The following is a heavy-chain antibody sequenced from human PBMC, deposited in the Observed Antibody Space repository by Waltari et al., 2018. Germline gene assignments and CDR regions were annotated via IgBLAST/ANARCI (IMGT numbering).Heavy chain of an antibody. D-gene: IGHD4-17*01. V-gene: IGHV4-59*01. CDR3: AATVTPFYFDY. CDR2: SYYSGST. CDR1: GGSISSYY. J-gene: IGHJ4*02. Sequence: QVHLQESGPGLVKPSETLSLTCTVSGGSISSYYWSWIRQPPGKGLEWIGYSYYSGSTNYNPSLQSRVTISVDTSKNQFSLKLSSVTAADTAVYYCAATVTPFYFDYWGQGTLVTVSS.